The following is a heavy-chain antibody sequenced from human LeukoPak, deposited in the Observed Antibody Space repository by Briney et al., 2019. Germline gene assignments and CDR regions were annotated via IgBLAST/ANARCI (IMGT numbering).Heavy chain of an antibody. CDR1: GYSFSTYW. J-gene: IGHJ4*02. Sequence: GESLKISCKGSGYSFSTYWISWVRQMAGKGLEWMGRIDPTDSHTNYSPSFQGHVTISADKSIGTAYLQWSSLKASDTAMYYCARPYYYDSSGYYVDWGYYFDYWGQGTLVTVSS. D-gene: IGHD3-22*01. CDR2: IDPTDSHT. CDR3: ARPYYYDSSGYYVDWGYYFDY. V-gene: IGHV5-10-1*01.